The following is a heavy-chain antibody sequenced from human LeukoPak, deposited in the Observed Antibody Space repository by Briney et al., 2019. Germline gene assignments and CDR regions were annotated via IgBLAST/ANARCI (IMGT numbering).Heavy chain of an antibody. V-gene: IGHV4-59*08. Sequence: PSETLSLTCTVSGGSISSYYWSWIRQPPGKGLEWIGYIYYSGNTNYNPSLKSRVTISVDTSKNQFSLNLSSVTAAETAIYYCARGGVNWNYDYWGQGTLVTVSS. CDR2: IYYSGNT. CDR3: ARGGVNWNYDY. D-gene: IGHD1-7*01. CDR1: GGSISSYY. J-gene: IGHJ4*02.